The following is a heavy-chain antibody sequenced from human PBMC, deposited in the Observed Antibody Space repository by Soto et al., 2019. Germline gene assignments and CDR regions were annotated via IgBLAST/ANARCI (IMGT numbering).Heavy chain of an antibody. D-gene: IGHD6-13*01. CDR3: AREMQLADYYYYGMDV. CDR2: ISSSGSTI. CDR1: GFTFSDYY. V-gene: IGHV3-11*01. J-gene: IGHJ6*02. Sequence: RLSCAASGFTFSDYYMSWTRQAPGKGLEWVSYISSSGSTIYYADSVKGRFTISRDNAKNSLYLQMNSLRAEDTAVYYCAREMQLADYYYYGMDVWGQGTTVTVSS.